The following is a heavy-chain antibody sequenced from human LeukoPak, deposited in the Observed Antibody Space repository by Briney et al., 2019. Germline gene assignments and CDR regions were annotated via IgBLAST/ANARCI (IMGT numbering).Heavy chain of an antibody. D-gene: IGHD3/OR15-3a*01. Sequence: SETLSLTCTVSGGSINNYYWSWIRQPPGKGLEWIGYIYYSGSTNYNPSLKSRVTISVDTSKDQFSLKLSSVTAADTAVYFCAREMFVPGYYTQDAFDIWGQGTMVTVSS. CDR1: GGSINNYY. CDR3: AREMFVPGYYTQDAFDI. J-gene: IGHJ3*02. CDR2: IYYSGST. V-gene: IGHV4-59*01.